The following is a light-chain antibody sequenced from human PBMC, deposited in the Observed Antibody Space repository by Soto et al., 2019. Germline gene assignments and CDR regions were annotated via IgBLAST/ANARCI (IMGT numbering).Light chain of an antibody. V-gene: IGKV3-15*01. CDR2: GAS. Sequence: EIVMTQSPATLSVSPGERATLSCRASQSVSSNLAWYQQKPGQAPRLLIYGASTRATGIPARFSGSESGTEFTLTISSLQSEDFAVYCCQQYNNWPPITFGQGKRLEIK. CDR1: QSVSSN. CDR3: QQYNNWPPIT. J-gene: IGKJ5*01.